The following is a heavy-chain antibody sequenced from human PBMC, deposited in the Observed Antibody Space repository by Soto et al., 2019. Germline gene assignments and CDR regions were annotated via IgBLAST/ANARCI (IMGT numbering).Heavy chain of an antibody. Sequence: QVQLQQWGAGLLTPSETLSLACAVYGGSFSDYFWTWIRQPPGKGLEWIGEVYHTGSTHYSPSLKSRVTISVDTSKNQFSMKLSSVTAADTAVYYCARGWAGNGNLDSWGQGTLVTVSS. V-gene: IGHV4-34*01. D-gene: IGHD1-1*01. CDR2: VYHTGST. J-gene: IGHJ4*02. CDR1: GGSFSDYF. CDR3: ARGWAGNGNLDS.